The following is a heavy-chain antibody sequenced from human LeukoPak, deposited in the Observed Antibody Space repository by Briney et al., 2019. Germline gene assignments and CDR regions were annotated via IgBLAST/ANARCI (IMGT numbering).Heavy chain of an antibody. D-gene: IGHD3-9*01. V-gene: IGHV1-24*01. CDR1: GYTLTELS. CDR2: FDPEDGET. CDR3: ARGYYDILTGYLYRRQKVNWFDP. J-gene: IGHJ5*02. Sequence: GASVKVSCKVSGYTLTELSMHWVRQAPGKGLEWMGGFDPEDGETIYAQKFQGRVTMTEDTSTDTAYMELSSLRSEDTAVYYCARGYYDILTGYLYRRQKVNWFDPWGQGTLVTVSS.